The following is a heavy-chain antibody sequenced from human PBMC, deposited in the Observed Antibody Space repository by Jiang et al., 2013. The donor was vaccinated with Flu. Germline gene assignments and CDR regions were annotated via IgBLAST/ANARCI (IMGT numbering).Heavy chain of an antibody. CDR2: ISAYNGNT. V-gene: IGHV1-18*01. D-gene: IGHD2-2*01. Sequence: GQGLEWMGWISAYNGNTNYAQKLQGRVTMTTDTSTSTAYMELRSLRSDDTAVYYCARDRDIVVVPAAGEPNAFDIWGQGTMVTVSS. CDR3: ARDRDIVVVPAAGEPNAFDI. J-gene: IGHJ3*02.